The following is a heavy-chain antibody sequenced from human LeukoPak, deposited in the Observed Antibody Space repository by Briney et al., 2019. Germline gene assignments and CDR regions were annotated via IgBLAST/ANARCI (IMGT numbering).Heavy chain of an antibody. CDR2: ISSSSSYI. CDR3: ARDGAYSYGYKEEYSDY. J-gene: IGHJ4*02. CDR1: GFTFSSYS. D-gene: IGHD5-18*01. V-gene: IGHV3-21*01. Sequence: GGSLRLSCAASGFTFSSYSMNWVRQAPGKGLEWVSSISSSSSYIYYADSVKGRFTISRDNAKNSLYLQMNSLRAEDTAVYYCARDGAYSYGYKEEYSDYWGQGTLVTVSS.